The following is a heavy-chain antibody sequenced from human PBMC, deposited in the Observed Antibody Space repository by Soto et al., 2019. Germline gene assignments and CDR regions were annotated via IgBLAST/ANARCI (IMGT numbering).Heavy chain of an antibody. CDR3: AKSRGGYYDSSGYYPRGYFDY. D-gene: IGHD3-22*01. J-gene: IGHJ4*02. V-gene: IGHV3-23*01. Sequence: EVQLLESGGGLVQPGGSLRLSCAASGFTFSSYVMSWVRQAPGKGLEWVSAISGSGGSTYYADSVKGRFTISRDNSKNTLYLQMNSLRAEDTAVYYCAKSRGGYYDSSGYYPRGYFDYWGQGTLVTVSS. CDR1: GFTFSSYV. CDR2: ISGSGGST.